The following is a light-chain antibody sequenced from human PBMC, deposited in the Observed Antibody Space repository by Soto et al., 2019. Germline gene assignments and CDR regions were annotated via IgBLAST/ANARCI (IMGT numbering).Light chain of an antibody. CDR2: GAS. Sequence: EIVMTQSPATLSVSPGERATLSCRASQSVSSNLAWYQQNPGQAPRLLIYGASTRATGIPARFSGSGSGTEFTLTISSLQSEDFAVYYWQQYNNWPPALTCGGGTKVEIK. J-gene: IGKJ4*01. CDR3: QQYNNWPPALT. V-gene: IGKV3-15*01. CDR1: QSVSSN.